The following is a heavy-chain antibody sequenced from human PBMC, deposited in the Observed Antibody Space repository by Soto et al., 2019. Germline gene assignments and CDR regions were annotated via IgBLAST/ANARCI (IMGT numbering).Heavy chain of an antibody. CDR3: AGGVLSATYYNWFDP. CDR1: GYTFTGYY. D-gene: IGHD1-26*01. CDR2: INPNSGGT. V-gene: IGHV1-2*02. J-gene: IGHJ5*02. Sequence: QVQLVQSGAEVKKPGASVKVSCKASGYTFTGYYIHWVRQAPGQGLEWMGWINPNSGGTDYAQKFQGRVTMTRDTSISTAYMELTRLTSDDTAVYYCAGGVLSATYYNWFDPWGQGTLVTVSS.